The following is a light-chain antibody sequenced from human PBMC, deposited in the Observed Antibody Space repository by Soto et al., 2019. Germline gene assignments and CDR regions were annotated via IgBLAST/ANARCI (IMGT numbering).Light chain of an antibody. V-gene: IGKV3-20*01. CDR3: QHYDSARWT. Sequence: EIVLAQSSCTLSFSPWERAALSFRASQSISSTYLTWYHQRPGQAPRLLIYDASRRATGIPDRFSGSGSGTDFSLTISRLEPEDFAVYYCQHYDSARWTFGLGTKVDIK. CDR1: QSISSTY. J-gene: IGKJ1*01. CDR2: DAS.